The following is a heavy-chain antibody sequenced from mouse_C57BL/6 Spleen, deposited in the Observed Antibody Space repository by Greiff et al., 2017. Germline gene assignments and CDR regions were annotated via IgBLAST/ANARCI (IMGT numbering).Heavy chain of an antibody. Sequence: QVQLKESGAELARPGASVKMSCKASGYTFTSYTMHWVKQRPGQGLEWIGYINPSSGYTKYNQKFKDTPPSTADKSSSTAYMQLSSLTSEDSAVYYCARSDGSSSKLGYWGQGTTLTVSS. CDR3: ARSDGSSSKLGY. J-gene: IGHJ2*01. CDR2: INPSSGYT. V-gene: IGHV1-4*01. D-gene: IGHD1-1*01. CDR1: GYTFTSYT.